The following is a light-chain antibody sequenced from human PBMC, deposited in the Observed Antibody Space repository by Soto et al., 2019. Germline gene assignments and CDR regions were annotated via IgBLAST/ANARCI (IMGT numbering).Light chain of an antibody. Sequence: EIVLTQSPGTLSLSPGERATLSCRCSQSVSSTYLIWYQQQPGQAPRLVIYGAFNRATGIPARFSGSGSGTDFTLTISSLEPEDFAVYYCQQRNIWPPVTLGQGTRLEIK. J-gene: IGKJ5*01. CDR3: QQRNIWPPVT. CDR2: GAF. V-gene: IGKV3-11*01. CDR1: QSVSSTY.